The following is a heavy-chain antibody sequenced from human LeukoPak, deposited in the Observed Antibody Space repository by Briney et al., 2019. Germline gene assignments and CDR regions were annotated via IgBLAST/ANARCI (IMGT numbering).Heavy chain of an antibody. CDR1: GGSFSGYY. J-gene: IGHJ1*01. V-gene: IGHV4-34*01. CDR3: ARGEDGDYYFQH. Sequence: KPSETLSLTCAVYGGSFSGYYWSWIRQPPGKGLEWIGEINHSGSSNYNPSLKSRVTIPVDTSKNQFSLKLSSVTAADTAVYYCARGEDGDYYFQHWGQGTLVTVSS. D-gene: IGHD4-17*01. CDR2: INHSGSS.